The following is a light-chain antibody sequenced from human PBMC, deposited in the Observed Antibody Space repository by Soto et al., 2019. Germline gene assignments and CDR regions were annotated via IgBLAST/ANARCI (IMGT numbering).Light chain of an antibody. CDR1: QSINSN. CDR2: RAS. Sequence: EIVMTQSPATLSLSPGDRATLSCRASQSINSNLAWYQQKPCQAPRLFMFRASSRATGIPARFSGSGSGTEFNLTISSLQSEDFAVYYCQQYNNWPRATFGGGTKVETK. J-gene: IGKJ4*01. CDR3: QQYNNWPRAT. V-gene: IGKV3-15*01.